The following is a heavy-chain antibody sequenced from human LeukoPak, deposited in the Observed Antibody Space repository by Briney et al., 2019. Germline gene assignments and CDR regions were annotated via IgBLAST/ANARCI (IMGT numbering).Heavy chain of an antibody. V-gene: IGHV4-4*07. J-gene: IGHJ6*03. CDR3: ARGGNDYCDKEGMDV. CDR1: GASISSYY. D-gene: IGHD3-22*01. CDR2: IYSGVST. Sequence: SETLSLTCTVSGASISSYYWIWIRQPAGKGLEWIGRIYSGVSTNYNPSLKSRVTMSVDTSKNQFSLKLTSVIAADTAVYYCARGGNDYCDKEGMDVWGKGTTVTVSS.